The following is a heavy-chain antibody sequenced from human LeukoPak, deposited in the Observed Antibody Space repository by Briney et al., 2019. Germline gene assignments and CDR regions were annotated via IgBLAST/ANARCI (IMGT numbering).Heavy chain of an antibody. J-gene: IGHJ5*02. CDR3: ARDLMVRGVPNWFDP. CDR1: GGSISSYY. V-gene: IGHV4-59*01. D-gene: IGHD3-10*01. Sequence: PSETLSLTCTVSGGSISSYYWSWIRQPPGKGLEWIGYIYYSGSTNYNPSLKSRVTISVDTSKNQFSLKLSSVTAADTAVYYCARDLMVRGVPNWFDPWGQGTLVTVSS. CDR2: IYYSGST.